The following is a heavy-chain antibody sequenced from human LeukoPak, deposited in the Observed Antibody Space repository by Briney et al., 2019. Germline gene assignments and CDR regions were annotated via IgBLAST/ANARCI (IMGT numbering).Heavy chain of an antibody. CDR2: IYTSGST. Sequence: PSETLSLTCTVSGGSISSYYWSWIRQPAGKGLEWIGRIYTSGSTNYNPSLKSRVTMSVDTSKNQFPLELSSVTAADTAVYYCARSYDSSGYYSWYFQHWGQGTLVTVSS. J-gene: IGHJ1*01. CDR1: GGSISSYY. D-gene: IGHD3-22*01. V-gene: IGHV4-4*07. CDR3: ARSYDSSGYYSWYFQH.